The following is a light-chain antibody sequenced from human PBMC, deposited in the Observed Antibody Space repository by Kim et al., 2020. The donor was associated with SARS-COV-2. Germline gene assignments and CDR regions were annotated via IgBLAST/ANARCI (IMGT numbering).Light chain of an antibody. Sequence: SYELTQPPSVSVSTGQTASITCSGDKLGEKYACWYQQKPGQSPVVVIYQDSKRPSGIPERFSGSTSGTTATLTISGTQAMDEAVYYCQAWDTSTLVFGGGTQLTVL. CDR2: QDS. J-gene: IGLJ3*02. CDR3: QAWDTSTLV. V-gene: IGLV3-1*01. CDR1: KLGEKY.